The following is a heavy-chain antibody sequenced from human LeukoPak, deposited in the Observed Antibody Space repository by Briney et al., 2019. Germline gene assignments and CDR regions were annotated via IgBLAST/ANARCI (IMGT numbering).Heavy chain of an antibody. CDR2: ISSSSSTI. Sequence: PGGSLRLSCAASGFTFSSYSMNWVRQAPGKGLEWVSYISSSSSTIYYADSVKGRFTISRDNAKNSLYLQMNSLRAEDTAVYYCAKDSTNYDFWSGYSSYYFDYWGQGTLVTVSS. J-gene: IGHJ4*02. CDR1: GFTFSSYS. CDR3: AKDSTNYDFWSGYSSYYFDY. D-gene: IGHD3-3*01. V-gene: IGHV3-48*04.